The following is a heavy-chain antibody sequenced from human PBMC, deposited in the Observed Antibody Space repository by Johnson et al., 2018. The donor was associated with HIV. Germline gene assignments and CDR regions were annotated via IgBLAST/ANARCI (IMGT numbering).Heavy chain of an antibody. CDR1: GFTFSSYD. Sequence: MMLVESGGGLVQPGGSLRLSCAASGFTFSSYDMHWVRQATGKGLEWVSAIGTAGDTYYPDSVKGRFTISRDNAKNSLYLQMNSLRAEDTALYYCAKDGDYSSSLRGAFDIWGQGTMVTVSS. D-gene: IGHD6-6*01. CDR3: AKDGDYSSSLRGAFDI. CDR2: IGTAGDT. V-gene: IGHV3-13*01. J-gene: IGHJ3*02.